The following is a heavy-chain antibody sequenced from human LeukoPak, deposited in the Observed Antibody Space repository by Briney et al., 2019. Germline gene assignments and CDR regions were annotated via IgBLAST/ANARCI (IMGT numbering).Heavy chain of an antibody. CDR3: ARHLSSASQPSDY. CDR2: IYYSGST. J-gene: IGHJ4*02. CDR1: GGSISSSSYY. D-gene: IGHD2-2*01. Sequence: PSETLSLTCTVSGGSISSSSYYWGWIRQPPGKGPEWIGSIYYSGSTYYNPSLKSRVTISVDTSKNQFSLKLSSVTAADTAVYYCARHLSSASQPSDYWGQGTLVTVSS. V-gene: IGHV4-39*01.